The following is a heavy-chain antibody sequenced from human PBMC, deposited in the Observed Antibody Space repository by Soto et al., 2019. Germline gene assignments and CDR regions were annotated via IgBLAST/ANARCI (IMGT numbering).Heavy chain of an antibody. D-gene: IGHD3-3*01. CDR3: ARDRASFGLVSFDS. CDR1: GGSISRYY. J-gene: IGHJ5*01. V-gene: IGHV4-59*01. Sequence: SETLSLTCTVSGGSISRYYWSWIRQPPGKGLEWIGYIYYSGSTNYNPSLKSRVTISVDTSKNQFSLKLSSVAAADTAVYYCARDRASFGLVSFDSWGQGILVTVSS. CDR2: IYYSGST.